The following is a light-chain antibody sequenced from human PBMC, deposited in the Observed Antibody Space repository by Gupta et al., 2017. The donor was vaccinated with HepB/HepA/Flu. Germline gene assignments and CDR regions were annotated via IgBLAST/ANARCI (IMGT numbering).Light chain of an antibody. CDR2: DNN. J-gene: IGLJ2*01. Sequence: QSVLTQPPSVSGAPGQRVTISCTGSSSNIGAGYNVHWYQQLPGTAPKLLIYDNNNRHAGGPDRVSGSKSGTSASLAITGLRAEEEADYYCQSYDSSRSASGVFGGGTKLTVL. CDR3: QSYDSSRSASGV. V-gene: IGLV1-40*01. CDR1: SSNIGAGYN.